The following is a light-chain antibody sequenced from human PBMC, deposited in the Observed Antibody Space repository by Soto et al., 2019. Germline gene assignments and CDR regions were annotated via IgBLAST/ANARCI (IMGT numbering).Light chain of an antibody. J-gene: IGKJ2*01. Sequence: DIQMTQSPPTLSASVGDTVSITCRASLSISSWLVWYQQKPGKAPKILIYEASNLKSDVPSRFSGSGSGTDFTLTINGLQPDDFATYYCQQYDRFPYSFGPGTRLEIK. CDR1: LSISSW. CDR3: QQYDRFPYS. V-gene: IGKV1-5*03. CDR2: EAS.